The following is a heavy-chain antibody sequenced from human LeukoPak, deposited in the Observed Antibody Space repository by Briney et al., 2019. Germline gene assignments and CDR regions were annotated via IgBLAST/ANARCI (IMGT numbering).Heavy chain of an antibody. D-gene: IGHD2-15*01. J-gene: IGHJ6*03. CDR3: AKDHSSYYYYMDV. V-gene: IGHV3-43*01. CDR1: GFTFDDYT. CDR2: ISWDGGST. Sequence: PGGSLRLSCAASGFTFDDYTMHWVRQAPGKGLEWVSLISWDGGSTYYADSVKGRFTISRDNSKNSLYLQMNSLRTEDTALYYCAKDHSSYYYYMDVWGKGTTVTVSS.